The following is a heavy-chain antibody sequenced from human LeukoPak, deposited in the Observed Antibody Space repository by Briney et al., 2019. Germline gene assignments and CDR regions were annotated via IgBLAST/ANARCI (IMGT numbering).Heavy chain of an antibody. Sequence: PSETLSLTCAVYGGSFSGYYWSWIRQPPGKGLEWIGEINHRGSTNYNPSLKSRVTISVDTSKNQFSLKLSSVTAADTAVYYCARAVAGTSFDYWGQGTLVTVSS. D-gene: IGHD6-19*01. CDR3: ARAVAGTSFDY. CDR1: GGSFSGYY. J-gene: IGHJ4*02. CDR2: INHRGST. V-gene: IGHV4-34*01.